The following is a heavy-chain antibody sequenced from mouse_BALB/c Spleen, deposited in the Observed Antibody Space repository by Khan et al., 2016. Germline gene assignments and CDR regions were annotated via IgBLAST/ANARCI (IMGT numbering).Heavy chain of an antibody. CDR3: ARWGGRQKDWYFDV. CDR2: IDPYYGGT. CDR1: GYSFTGYN. D-gene: IGHD2-12*01. Sequence: VQLKQSGPELEKPGASVKISCKASGYSFTGYNMNWVKQTIGKSLEWIGNIDPYYGGTNYNQKLKGKATLTVDRASTTAYMQLKSLTSEDAAVYYCARWGGRQKDWYFDVWGAGTTVTVSS. J-gene: IGHJ1*01. V-gene: IGHV1-39*01.